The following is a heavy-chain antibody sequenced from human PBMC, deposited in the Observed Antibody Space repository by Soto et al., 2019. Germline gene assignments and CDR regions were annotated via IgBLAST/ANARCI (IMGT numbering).Heavy chain of an antibody. D-gene: IGHD3-22*01. V-gene: IGHV3-30*18. CDR3: AKLPIERITMIVDDAFDI. J-gene: IGHJ3*02. CDR2: ISYDGSNK. CDR1: GFTFSSYG. Sequence: PGGSLRLSCAASGFTFSSYGMHWVRQAPGKGLEWVAVISYDGSNKYYADSVKGRFTISRDNSKNTLYLQMNSLRAEDTAVYYCAKLPIERITMIVDDAFDIWGQGTMVTVSS.